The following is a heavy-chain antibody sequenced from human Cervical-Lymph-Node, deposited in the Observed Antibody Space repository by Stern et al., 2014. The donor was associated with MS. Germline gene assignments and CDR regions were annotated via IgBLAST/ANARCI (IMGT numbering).Heavy chain of an antibody. J-gene: IGHJ4*02. Sequence: QVQLVQSGGGVVQPGXSLRLSCAASGFTFSSYGIHWFRQAPGKGLEWVALIAYDGGNKYYADAVKGRFTISRDNSKNTLYLQMNSLRTEDTALYYCARDLDSSGYYPSYFDCWGQGTLVTVSS. D-gene: IGHD3-22*01. V-gene: IGHV3-30*03. CDR2: IAYDGGNK. CDR3: ARDLDSSGYYPSYFDC. CDR1: GFTFSSYG.